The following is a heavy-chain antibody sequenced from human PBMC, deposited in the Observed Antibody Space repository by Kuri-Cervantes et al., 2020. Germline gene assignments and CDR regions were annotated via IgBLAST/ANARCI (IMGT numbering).Heavy chain of an antibody. CDR2: IYYSGST. CDR3: ARAPSYYDSSGYSIFDY. J-gene: IGHJ4*02. CDR1: GGSISSYY. Sequence: ESLKISCTVSGGSISSYYWSWIRQPPGKGLEWIGYIYYSGSTNYNPSLKSRVTISVDTSKNQFSLKLSSVTAADTAVYYCARAPSYYDSSGYSIFDYWCQGTLVTVSS. D-gene: IGHD3-22*01. V-gene: IGHV4-59*08.